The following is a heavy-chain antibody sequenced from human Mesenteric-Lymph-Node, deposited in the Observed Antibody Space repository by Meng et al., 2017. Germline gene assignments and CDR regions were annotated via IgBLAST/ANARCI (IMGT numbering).Heavy chain of an antibody. CDR2: IHPDGGA. J-gene: IGHJ6*02. CDR1: GYTFTDHY. CDR3: ARSIDDFDYGDYSASLCMDV. Sequence: ASVKVSCKASGYTFTDHYLHWVRQAPGQGLEWMGWIHPDGGANYAPKFQGRVTMTRDTSISTAYMELDSLTSEDTAVYYCARSIDDFDYGDYSASLCMDVWGQGTTVTVSS. D-gene: IGHD4-17*01. V-gene: IGHV1-2*02.